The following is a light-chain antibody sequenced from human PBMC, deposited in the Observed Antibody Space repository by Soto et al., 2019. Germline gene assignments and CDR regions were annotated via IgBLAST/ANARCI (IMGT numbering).Light chain of an antibody. J-gene: IGLJ1*01. CDR3: SSYTSSSTLPYV. CDR1: SSDVGGYSY. Sequence: QSALAQPASVSGSPGQSITISCTGTSSDVGGYSYVSWYQQHPGKAPKLMIYEVSNRPSGVSNRFSGSKSGNTASLTISGLQAEDEADYYCSSYTSSSTLPYVFGTGTKVTVL. CDR2: EVS. V-gene: IGLV2-14*01.